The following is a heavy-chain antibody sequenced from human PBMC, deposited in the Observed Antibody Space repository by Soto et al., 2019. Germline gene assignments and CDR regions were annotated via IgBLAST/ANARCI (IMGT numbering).Heavy chain of an antibody. D-gene: IGHD6-13*01. CDR3: ARVYSSSWSGSYFDY. Sequence: EVQLVESGGVLVQPGGSLRLSCAASGFTFSDHYMDWVRQAPGEGLEWVGRTRNKAYRYTTEYAASVKGRFTISRDDSKNSLYLQMDSLKTEDTAVYYCARVYSSSWSGSYFDYWGQGTLVTVSS. V-gene: IGHV3-72*01. CDR1: GFTFSDHY. J-gene: IGHJ4*02. CDR2: TRNKAYRYTT.